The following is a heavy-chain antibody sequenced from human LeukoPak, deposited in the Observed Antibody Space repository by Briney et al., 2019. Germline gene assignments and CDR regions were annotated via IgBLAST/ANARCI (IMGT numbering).Heavy chain of an antibody. CDR2: IYSGGST. V-gene: IGHV3-53*01. CDR1: GFTVSSNY. CDR3: ARDRNVYIERYYGMDV. J-gene: IGHJ6*02. D-gene: IGHD5-12*01. Sequence: GGSLRLSCAASGFTVSSNYMSWVRQAPGKGLEWVSVIYSGGSTYYADSVKGRFTISRDNSKNTLYLQMNSLRAEDTAVYYCARDRNVYIERYYGMDVWGQGTTVTVSS.